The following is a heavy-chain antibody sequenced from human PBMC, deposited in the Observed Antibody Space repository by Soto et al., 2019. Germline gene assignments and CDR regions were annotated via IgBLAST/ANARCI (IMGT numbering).Heavy chain of an antibody. CDR1: GFTFSSYA. CDR2: ISHDGSNK. J-gene: IGHJ6*02. CDR3: ARVLRPYCSSTSCRLYGMDV. Sequence: QVQLVESGGGVVQPGRSLRLSCAASGFTFSSYAMHWVRQAPGKGLERVAVISHDGSNKYYADSVKGRFTISRDNSKNTLYLQMNSLSAEDTAVYYCARVLRPYCSSTSCRLYGMDVCGQGTTVTVSS. D-gene: IGHD2-2*01. V-gene: IGHV3-30-3*01.